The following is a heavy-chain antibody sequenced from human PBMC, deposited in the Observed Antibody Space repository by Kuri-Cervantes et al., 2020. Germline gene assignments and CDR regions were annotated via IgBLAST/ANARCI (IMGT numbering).Heavy chain of an antibody. CDR1: GFTFTSYE. CDR2: ISYDGSNK. V-gene: IGHV3-30*01. D-gene: IGHD3-3*01. Sequence: GGSLRLSCAASGFTFTSYEMNWVRQAPGKGLEWVAVISYDGSNKYYADSVKGRFTISRDNSKNTLYLQMNSLRAEDTAVYYCARSIVTYYDFWSGYSRGSRGLDYWGQGTLVTVSS. J-gene: IGHJ4*02. CDR3: ARSIVTYYDFWSGYSRGSRGLDY.